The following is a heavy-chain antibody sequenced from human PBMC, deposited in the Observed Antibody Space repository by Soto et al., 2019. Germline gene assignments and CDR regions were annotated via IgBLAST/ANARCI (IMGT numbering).Heavy chain of an antibody. D-gene: IGHD3-22*01. CDR2: INPTDSDT. CDR3: VRPDSTGYYVY. CDR1: GYSFTNHW. J-gene: IGHJ4*02. V-gene: IGHV5-51*01. Sequence: GESLKISCNGSGYSFTNHWIGWVRQMPGKGLEWMAIINPTDSDTRYSPSFQGQVTISADKSISTAYLQWSSLKASDTAMYYCVRPDSTGYYVYWGQGTLVTVSS.